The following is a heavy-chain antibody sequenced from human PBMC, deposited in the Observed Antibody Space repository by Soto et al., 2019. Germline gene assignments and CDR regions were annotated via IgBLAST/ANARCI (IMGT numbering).Heavy chain of an antibody. CDR1: GYTFTRYD. CDR2: TNPKSGYT. CDR3: ARTDGDLDY. Sequence: QVQLVQSGAEVKKPGASVKVSCKTSGYTFTRYDINWVRQAPGQGLEWMGWTNPKSGYTGSAQKFQGRITMTRDSSISTDYMELNSLTSEDTAVYYCARTDGDLDYWGQGTLVTVSS. V-gene: IGHV1-8*01. D-gene: IGHD4-17*01. J-gene: IGHJ4*02.